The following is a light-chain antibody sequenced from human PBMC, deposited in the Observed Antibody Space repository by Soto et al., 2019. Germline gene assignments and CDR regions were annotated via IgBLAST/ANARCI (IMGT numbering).Light chain of an antibody. CDR2: WAS. V-gene: IGKV4-1*01. Sequence: IVMTQSPDSLAVSLGERATINCKSSQSVLYNSNSKNYLAWYQQKPGQPPKLLIYWASTRESGVPDRFSGSGSGTDFTLTISSLQAEDVAVYYCQQHHSTPLTFGQGTRLEIK. CDR3: QQHHSTPLT. CDR1: QSVLYNSNSKNY. J-gene: IGKJ5*01.